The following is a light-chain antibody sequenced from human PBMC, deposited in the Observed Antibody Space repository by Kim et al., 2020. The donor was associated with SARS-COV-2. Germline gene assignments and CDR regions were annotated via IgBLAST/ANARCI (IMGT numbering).Light chain of an antibody. Sequence: DIQMTQSPSTLSVSVGDRVTITCRASQGIGTWLAWYQQKPGKAPRLLIYEASNLDSGVPSRFSGSGSGTEFTLTIIRLQTDDFATYNFQQYNRRPALTFGGGT. CDR2: EAS. CDR3: QQYNRRPALT. V-gene: IGKV1-5*03. CDR1: QGIGTW. J-gene: IGKJ4*02.